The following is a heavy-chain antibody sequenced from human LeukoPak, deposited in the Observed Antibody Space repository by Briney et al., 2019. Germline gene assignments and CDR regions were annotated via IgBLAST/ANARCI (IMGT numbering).Heavy chain of an antibody. D-gene: IGHD4-17*01. V-gene: IGHV4-34*01. Sequence: SETLSLTCAVYGGSFSGYYWSWIRQPPGKGLEWIGEVNHSGSTNYNPSLKSRVTISVDTSKNQFSLKLSSVTAADTAVYYCARESVTTPGPYYGMDVWGKGTTVTVSS. CDR3: ARESVTTPGPYYGMDV. CDR1: GGSFSGYY. CDR2: VNHSGST. J-gene: IGHJ6*04.